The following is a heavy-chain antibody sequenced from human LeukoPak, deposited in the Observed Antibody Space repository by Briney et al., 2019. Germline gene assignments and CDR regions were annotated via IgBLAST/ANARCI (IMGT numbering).Heavy chain of an antibody. J-gene: IGHJ4*02. CDR2: ISYDGSNK. Sequence: GRSLRLSCAASGFTFSSYGMHWVRQAPGKGLEWVAVISYDGSNKYYADSVKGRFTISRDNSKNTLYLQMNSLRAEDTAVYYCAKEGQYSSSWYLGYWGQGTLVTVSS. CDR3: AKEGQYSSSWYLGY. D-gene: IGHD6-13*01. V-gene: IGHV3-30*18. CDR1: GFTFSSYG.